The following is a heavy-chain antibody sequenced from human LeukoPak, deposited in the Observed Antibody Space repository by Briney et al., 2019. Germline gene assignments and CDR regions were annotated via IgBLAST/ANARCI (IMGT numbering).Heavy chain of an antibody. J-gene: IGHJ4*02. CDR2: IDSGVGDT. D-gene: IGHD6-13*01. V-gene: IGHV3-23*01. CDR3: AKGGISTTALED. Sequence: GGSLRLSCAASAFAFSSSPMTWVRQAPGKGLAWVSSIDSGVGDTYYADSVKGRFTISRDNSKSAVYLQMNSLRAEDTAVYYCAKGGISTTALEDWGQGTRVTISS. CDR1: AFAFSSSP.